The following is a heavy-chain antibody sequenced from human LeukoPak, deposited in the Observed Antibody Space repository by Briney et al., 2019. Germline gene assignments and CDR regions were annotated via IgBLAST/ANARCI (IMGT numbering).Heavy chain of an antibody. CDR1: GFTFSNAW. J-gene: IGHJ5*02. Sequence: GGSLRLSCATSGFTFSNAWMNWVRQAPGKGLEWVSAISGSGGSTYYADSVKGRFTISRDNSKNTLYLQMNSLRAEDTAVYYCAKDPDSSSWYSWFDPWGQGTLVTVSS. CDR2: ISGSGGST. CDR3: AKDPDSSSWYSWFDP. V-gene: IGHV3-23*01. D-gene: IGHD6-13*01.